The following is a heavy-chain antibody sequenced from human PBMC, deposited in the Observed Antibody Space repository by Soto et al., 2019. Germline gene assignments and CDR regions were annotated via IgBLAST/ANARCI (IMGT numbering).Heavy chain of an antibody. CDR2: ISAYNGNT. CDR3: ARSIAARGDDWFDP. V-gene: IGHV1-18*01. J-gene: IGHJ5*02. D-gene: IGHD6-6*01. CDR1: GYTFTSYG. Sequence: ASVQVSCKASGYTFTSYGISWVRQAPGQGLEWMGWISAYNGNTNYAQKLQGRVTMTTDTSTSTAYMELRSLRSDDTAVYYCARSIAARGDDWFDPWGQGTLVTVSS.